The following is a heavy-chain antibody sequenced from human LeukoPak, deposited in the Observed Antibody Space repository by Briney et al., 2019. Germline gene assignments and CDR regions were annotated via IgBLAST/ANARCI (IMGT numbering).Heavy chain of an antibody. V-gene: IGHV4-59*01. Sequence: SETLSLTCTVSGGSISSYYWNWIRQPPGKGLEWIGDMYDSGNTNYNPSLKSRVTISVDMSKNQFSLKLTSVTAADTAVYYCARRWGYFDYWGQGILVTVSS. CDR3: ARRWGYFDY. CDR2: MYDSGNT. J-gene: IGHJ4*02. D-gene: IGHD3-16*01. CDR1: GGSISSYY.